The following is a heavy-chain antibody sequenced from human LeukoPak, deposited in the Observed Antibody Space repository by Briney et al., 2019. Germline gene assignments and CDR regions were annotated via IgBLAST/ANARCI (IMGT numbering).Heavy chain of an antibody. CDR1: GFTFSSYG. V-gene: IGHV3-30*03. CDR3: ARDPYDSSGYFIGVDY. Sequence: GRSLRLSCAASGFTFSSYGMHWVRQAPGKGLEWVAVISYDGSNKYYADSVKGRFTISRDNSKNTLYLQMNSLRAEDTAVYYCARDPYDSSGYFIGVDYWGQGTLVTVSS. CDR2: ISYDGSNK. J-gene: IGHJ4*02. D-gene: IGHD3-22*01.